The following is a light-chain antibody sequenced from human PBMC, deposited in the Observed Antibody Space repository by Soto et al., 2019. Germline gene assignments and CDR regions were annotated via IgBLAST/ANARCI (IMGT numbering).Light chain of an antibody. CDR2: AAS. J-gene: IGKJ3*01. CDR1: QSISSY. CDR3: QQSYSTPFS. Sequence: DIQMTQSPSSLSASVGDRVTITCRASQSISSYLNWYQQKPGKAPKLLIYAASSLQSGVPSRFSGSESGTDFTLTISSLQPEDFTTYYCQQSYSTPFSFGPGTKVDIK. V-gene: IGKV1-39*01.